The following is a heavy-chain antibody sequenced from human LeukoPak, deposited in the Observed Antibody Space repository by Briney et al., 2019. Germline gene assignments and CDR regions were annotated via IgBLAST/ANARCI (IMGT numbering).Heavy chain of an antibody. Sequence: SETLSLTCAVYGENFSIYFYSWIRQPPGKGLEWIGEINHGGSTSYNPSLKSRVTISVDTSKNQFSLRLSSVTAADTAVYYCARPVAGYLDAFDMWGQGTMVTVSS. CDR1: GENFSIYF. V-gene: IGHV4-34*01. CDR2: INHGGST. D-gene: IGHD6-19*01. J-gene: IGHJ3*02. CDR3: ARPVAGYLDAFDM.